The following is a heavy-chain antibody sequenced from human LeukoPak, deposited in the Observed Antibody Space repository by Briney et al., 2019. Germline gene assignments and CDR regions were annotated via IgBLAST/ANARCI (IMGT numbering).Heavy chain of an antibody. Sequence: PGGPLRLSCVASGITFRNYWMSWVRQAPGKGLEWLANINPDGSTETYVPSVKGRFTLSRDNARNSLSLQMNSLRAEDTAVYYCATEPGIGYAFDIWGRGTMVTVSS. D-gene: IGHD2-15*01. CDR3: ATEPGIGYAFDI. CDR2: INPDGSTE. V-gene: IGHV3-7*01. J-gene: IGHJ3*02. CDR1: GITFRNYW.